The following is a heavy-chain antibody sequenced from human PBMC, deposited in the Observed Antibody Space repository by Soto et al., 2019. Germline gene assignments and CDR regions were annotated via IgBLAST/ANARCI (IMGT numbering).Heavy chain of an antibody. CDR2: VYWTGST. Sequence: PSETLSLTCSVSGDSITTNGYYWGWIRQPPGKGLQWIRNVYWTGSTFSHPSLTSRVFISVDTSKNEFSLRLTSVTAADTAVYYCARSHYTYGLLIDYWGPGTLVTVSS. D-gene: IGHD2-8*01. V-gene: IGHV4-39*01. J-gene: IGHJ4*02. CDR1: GDSITTNGYY. CDR3: ARSHYTYGLLIDY.